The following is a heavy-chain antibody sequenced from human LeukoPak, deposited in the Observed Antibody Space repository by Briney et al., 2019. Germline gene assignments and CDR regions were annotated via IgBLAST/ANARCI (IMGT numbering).Heavy chain of an antibody. CDR3: AVPREYSSFDFDY. CDR2: IYYSGST. D-gene: IGHD6-6*01. V-gene: IGHV4-39*07. Sequence: PSETLSLTCTVSGGSISSSSYYWGWIRQPPGKGLEWIGSIYYSGSTYYNPSLKSRVTISVDTSKNQFSLKLSSVTAADTAVYYCAVPREYSSFDFDYWGQGTLVTVSS. CDR1: GGSISSSSYY. J-gene: IGHJ4*02.